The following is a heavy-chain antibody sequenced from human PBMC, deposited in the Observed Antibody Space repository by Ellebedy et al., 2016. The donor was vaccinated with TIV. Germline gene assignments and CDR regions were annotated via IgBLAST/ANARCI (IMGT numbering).Heavy chain of an antibody. D-gene: IGHD3-10*01. Sequence: PGGSLRLSCAASGFTFSDYAMHWVRQTPGKGLEWVASMWNDETTKYYADSVRGRLTVSRDNSKNTLYLQLNNLRAEDTALYHCARDYYAAGADGLDVWGQGTTVTVSS. V-gene: IGHV3-33*01. CDR2: MWNDETTK. CDR1: GFTFSDYA. CDR3: ARDYYAAGADGLDV. J-gene: IGHJ6*02.